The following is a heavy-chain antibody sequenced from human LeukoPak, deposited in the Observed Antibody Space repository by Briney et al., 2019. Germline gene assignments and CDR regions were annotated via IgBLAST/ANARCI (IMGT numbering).Heavy chain of an antibody. Sequence: PSETLSLTCTVSGYSISSGYYWGWIRQPPGKGLEWIGSIYHSGSTYYNPSLKSRVTMSVDTSKNQFSLKLSSVTAADTAVYYCASTNYDFWSGYWFDPRGQGTLVTVSS. J-gene: IGHJ5*02. CDR3: ASTNYDFWSGYWFDP. V-gene: IGHV4-38-2*02. CDR2: IYHSGST. CDR1: GYSISSGYY. D-gene: IGHD3-3*01.